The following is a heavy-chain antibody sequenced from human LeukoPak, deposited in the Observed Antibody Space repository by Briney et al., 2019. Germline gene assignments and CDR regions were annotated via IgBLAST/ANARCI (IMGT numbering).Heavy chain of an antibody. D-gene: IGHD3-10*02. J-gene: IGHJ4*02. CDR1: GFTFSSYW. V-gene: IGHV3-74*01. CDR2: INSDGSST. Sequence: GGSLRLSCAASGFTFSSYWMHWVRQAPGKGLVGVSRINSDGSSTSYADSVKGRFTISRDNAKKRLYLQMNSLRAEDTAVYYCARDLGITMSHDYWGQGTLVTVSS. CDR3: ARDLGITMSHDY.